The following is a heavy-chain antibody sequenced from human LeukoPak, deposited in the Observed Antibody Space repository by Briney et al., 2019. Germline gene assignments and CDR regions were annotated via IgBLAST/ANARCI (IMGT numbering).Heavy chain of an antibody. V-gene: IGHV3-30*03. CDR2: ISYDGSNK. J-gene: IGHJ4*02. CDR3: ARVRFVEFFDY. Sequence: PGGSLRLSCAASGFTFSSYGMHWVRQAPGKGLEWVAVISYDGSNKYYADSVKGRFTISRDNSKNTLYLQMNSLRAEDTAVYFCARVRFVEFFDYWGQGTLVTVSS. CDR1: GFTFSSYG. D-gene: IGHD3-3*01.